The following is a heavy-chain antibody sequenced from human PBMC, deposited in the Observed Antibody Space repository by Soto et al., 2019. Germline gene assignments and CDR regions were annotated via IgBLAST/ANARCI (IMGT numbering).Heavy chain of an antibody. J-gene: IGHJ6*02. CDR1: GYTFTTYG. Sequence: QVQLVQSGAEVRKPGASVKVSCKASGYTFTTYGISWVRQAPGQGLEWMGWISGYNGHTKYAQKFQGRVTMTTDTSTSTVSMDLRSLRSDDTAVYYCAREWGMPYYYYGLDVWGQGTTVTVSS. CDR3: AREWGMPYYYYGLDV. CDR2: ISGYNGHT. V-gene: IGHV1-18*01. D-gene: IGHD3-16*01.